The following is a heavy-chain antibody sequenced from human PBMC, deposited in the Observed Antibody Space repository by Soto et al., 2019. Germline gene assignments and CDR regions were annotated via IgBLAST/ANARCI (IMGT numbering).Heavy chain of an antibody. V-gene: IGHV1-69*13. CDR2: IIPIFGTA. CDR3: ARDQGHTLYYYGMDV. J-gene: IGHJ6*04. CDR1: GGTFSSYA. Sequence: SVKVSCKASGGTFSSYAISWVRQAPGQGLEWMGGIIPIFGTANYAQKFQGRVTITADESTSTAYMELSSLRSEDTAVYYCARDQGHTLYYYGMDVWGKGTTVTVSS.